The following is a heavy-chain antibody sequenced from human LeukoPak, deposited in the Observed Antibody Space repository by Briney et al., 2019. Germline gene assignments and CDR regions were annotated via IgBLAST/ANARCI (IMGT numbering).Heavy chain of an antibody. CDR2: ISYDGSNK. D-gene: IGHD3-3*01. V-gene: IGHV3-30-3*01. J-gene: IGHJ6*02. Sequence: PGRSLRLSCAASGFTFSSYAMHWVRQAPGKGLEWVAVISYDGSNKYYADSVKGRFTISRDNSKNTLYLQMNSLRAEDTAVYYCARGPRAEYDFWSNDYYYYYGMDVWGQGTTVTVSS. CDR1: GFTFSSYA. CDR3: ARGPRAEYDFWSNDYYYYYGMDV.